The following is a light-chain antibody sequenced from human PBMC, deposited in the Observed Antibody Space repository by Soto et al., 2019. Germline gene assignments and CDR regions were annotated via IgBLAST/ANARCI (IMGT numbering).Light chain of an antibody. J-gene: IGLJ3*02. Sequence: QSVLTQPPSASGTPGQRVTISCSGSSSNIGSNAVSWYQHFPGTAAKVLIYSDDQRPSGVPDRFSGSKSGTSASLAISVLRAEDEADYFCAAWVDSLNTWVFGVGTKVTVL. CDR3: AAWVDSLNTWV. V-gene: IGLV1-44*01. CDR1: SSNIGSNA. CDR2: SDD.